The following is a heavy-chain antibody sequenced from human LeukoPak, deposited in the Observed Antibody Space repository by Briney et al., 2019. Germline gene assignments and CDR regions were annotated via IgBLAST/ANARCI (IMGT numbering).Heavy chain of an antibody. CDR1: GFTFSNYW. Sequence: GGSLRLSCAASGFTFSNYWMHWVRQDPGKGLVWVSYINPDGSNTNYADSVKGRFTISRDSAKNALYLQMNSLRAEDTAVYYCARPSDSSGSIHSDDAFDIWGQGTMVTVSS. J-gene: IGHJ3*02. D-gene: IGHD3-22*01. V-gene: IGHV3-74*01. CDR2: INPDGSNT. CDR3: ARPSDSSGSIHSDDAFDI.